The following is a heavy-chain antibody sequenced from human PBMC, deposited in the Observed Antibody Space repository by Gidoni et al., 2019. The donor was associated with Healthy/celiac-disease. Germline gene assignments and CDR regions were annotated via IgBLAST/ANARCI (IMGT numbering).Heavy chain of an antibody. CDR2: IIPISGTA. Sequence: QVQLVQSGAEAEKPGSSVKLSCKASGGTFSSYAIRWVRQAPGQGLEWMGGIIPISGTANYAQKFQGRVTITANKSTSTAYMGLSSLRSEDTAVYYCARADYDSSGYYGYWGQGTLVTVSS. V-gene: IGHV1-69*06. J-gene: IGHJ4*02. D-gene: IGHD3-22*01. CDR3: ARADYDSSGYYGY. CDR1: GGTFSSYA.